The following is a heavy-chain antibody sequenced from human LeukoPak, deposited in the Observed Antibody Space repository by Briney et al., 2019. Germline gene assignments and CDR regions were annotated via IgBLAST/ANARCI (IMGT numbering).Heavy chain of an antibody. V-gene: IGHV4-34*01. CDR2: INHSGST. CDR3: ARTARFGSSSAY. Sequence: SETLSLTCAVYGGSFSGYYWSWIRQPPGKGLEWIGEINHSGSTNYNPSLKSRVTISVDTSKNQFPLKLSSVTAADTAVYYCARTARFGSSSAYWGQGTLVTVSS. CDR1: GGSFSGYY. D-gene: IGHD6-6*01. J-gene: IGHJ4*02.